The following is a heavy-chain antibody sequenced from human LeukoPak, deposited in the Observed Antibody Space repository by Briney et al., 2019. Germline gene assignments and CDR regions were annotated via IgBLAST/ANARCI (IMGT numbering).Heavy chain of an antibody. CDR3: ARGWIEMPTVYFDY. J-gene: IGHJ4*02. V-gene: IGHV1-18*01. D-gene: IGHD5-24*01. CDR1: DYPFTSYG. CDR2: ISTYTGNT. Sequence: GASVKVSCKASDYPFTSYGISWVRQAPGQGLEWMGWISTYTGNTKYTQKLQGRVTMTADTSTRTAYMELRSLTSDDTAVYYCARGWIEMPTVYFDYWGQGTLVSVSP.